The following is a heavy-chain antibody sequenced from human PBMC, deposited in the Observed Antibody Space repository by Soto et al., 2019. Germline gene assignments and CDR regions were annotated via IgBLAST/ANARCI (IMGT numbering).Heavy chain of an antibody. J-gene: IGHJ6*02. CDR2: IYSSGST. CDR1: GGSISNSY. D-gene: IGHD3-10*01. CDR3: ARHSPPFFYGWGPWDV. V-gene: IGHV4-59*08. Sequence: QVQLQESGPGLVRPSETLSLTCTVSGGSISNSYWSWIRQSPGKGLEWIGYIYSSGSTNYNPSLKSRVTKSLVTSTNHFSLKLSSLVASDPAVYYCARHSPPFFYGWGPWDVWGQGTTVTVSS.